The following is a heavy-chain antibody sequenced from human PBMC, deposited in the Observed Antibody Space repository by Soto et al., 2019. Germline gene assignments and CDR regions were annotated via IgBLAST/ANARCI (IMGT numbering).Heavy chain of an antibody. CDR2: IIPMLGVT. CDR1: GGTFSSYT. J-gene: IGHJ4*02. V-gene: IGHV1-69*02. D-gene: IGHD3-3*01. Sequence: QVQLVQSGAEVQKPGSSVKVSCKASGGTFSSYTFDWVRQAPGQGLEWMGRIIPMLGVTHYAQKFQGRVTIIADKSASTAYMELSSLTSEDTAVYYCARGTVTIFGVVTPPDYWGQGTLVTVSS. CDR3: ARGTVTIFGVVTPPDY.